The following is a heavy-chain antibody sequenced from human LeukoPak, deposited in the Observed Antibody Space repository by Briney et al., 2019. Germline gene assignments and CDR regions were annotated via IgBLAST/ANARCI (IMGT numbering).Heavy chain of an antibody. CDR3: ARGDRNSSPY. V-gene: IGHV3-48*01. CDR2: ISSGSSTI. J-gene: IGHJ4*02. CDR1: GFTFSSYS. D-gene: IGHD2/OR15-2a*01. Sequence: GGSLRLSCAASGFTFSSYSMSWVRRAPGKGLECVSYISSGSSTIYYADSVKGRFTISRDNAKNSLYLQMNSLRAEDTAVYYCARGDRNSSPYWGQGTLVTVSS.